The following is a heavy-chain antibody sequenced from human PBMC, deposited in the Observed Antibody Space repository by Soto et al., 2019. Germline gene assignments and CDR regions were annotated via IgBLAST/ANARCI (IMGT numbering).Heavy chain of an antibody. CDR1: GYSFTSYD. CDR3: ARGRGWRDY. Sequence: ASVKVSCKASGYSFTSYDINWVRQATGQGLEWMGWMDPKTGNTDYGQKFQGRVTMTRNTSISTAYMELSSLTSEDAAVYYCARGRGWRDYWGQGTLVTVSS. J-gene: IGHJ4*02. CDR2: MDPKTGNT. D-gene: IGHD6-19*01. V-gene: IGHV1-8*01.